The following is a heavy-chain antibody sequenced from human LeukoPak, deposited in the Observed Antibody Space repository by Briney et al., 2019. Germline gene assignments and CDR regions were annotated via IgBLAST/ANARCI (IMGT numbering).Heavy chain of an antibody. CDR2: IIPILGIA. D-gene: IGHD1-26*01. Sequence: KISCKGSGYSFTNYWIAWVRQMPGKGLEWMGRIIPILGIANYAQKFQGRVTITADKSTSTAYMELSSLRSEDTAVYYCATEYSGSYYFDYWGQGTLVTVSS. J-gene: IGHJ4*02. V-gene: IGHV1-69*02. CDR1: GYSFTNYW. CDR3: ATEYSGSYYFDY.